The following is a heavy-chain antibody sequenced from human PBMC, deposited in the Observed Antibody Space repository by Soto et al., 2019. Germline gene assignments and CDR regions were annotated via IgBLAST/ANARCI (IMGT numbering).Heavy chain of an antibody. Sequence: ASVKVSCKASGYTFTTYGISWVRQAPGQGLEWMGWISGYNGHTKYAQKFQGRVTMTTDTSTSTVYMDLRSLRSDDTAVYYCAREGDMPYDYYGLDVWGLGTTVTVSS. D-gene: IGHD2-15*01. J-gene: IGHJ6*02. CDR3: AREGDMPYDYYGLDV. CDR1: GYTFTTYG. CDR2: ISGYNGHT. V-gene: IGHV1-18*01.